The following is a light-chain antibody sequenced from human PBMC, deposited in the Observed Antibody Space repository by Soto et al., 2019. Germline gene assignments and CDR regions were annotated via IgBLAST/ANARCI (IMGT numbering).Light chain of an antibody. J-gene: IGKJ4*01. Sequence: EIVMAQSPGTLSLSPGERATLSCRASQRVRNTYLAWYQQTPGQATRLLIDGLSSMTTGIPDRFSGSRSGTDCTLTMSRLEREYFAGYYCQQDSSSPVTFGGGTTVEIK. CDR2: GLS. CDR3: QQDSSSPVT. CDR1: QRVRNTY. V-gene: IGKV3-20*01.